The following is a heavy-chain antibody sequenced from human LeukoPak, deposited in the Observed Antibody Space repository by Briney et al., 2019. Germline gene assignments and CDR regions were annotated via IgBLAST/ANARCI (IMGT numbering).Heavy chain of an antibody. J-gene: IGHJ4*02. CDR3: ARGSGYYRPRGVDY. D-gene: IGHD3-22*01. CDR2: IYYSGGT. CDR1: GGSISSSSYY. Sequence: SETLSLTCTVSGGSISSSSYYWGWIRQPPGKGLEWIGNIYYSGGTYYNPSLKSRVTISIDTSKNQFSLKLSSVTAADTALYYCARGSGYYRPRGVDYWGQGALVTVSS. V-gene: IGHV4-39*07.